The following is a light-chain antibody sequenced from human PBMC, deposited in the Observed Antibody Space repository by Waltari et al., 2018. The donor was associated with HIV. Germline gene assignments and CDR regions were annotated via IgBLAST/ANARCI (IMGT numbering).Light chain of an antibody. J-gene: IGLJ1*01. Sequence: QAGLTQPPSVSKGLRQTATLTCTGNSNNVGNQGAAWLQQHQGHPPKLLSYTNNNRPPGISERLSASRSGNTASLTITGLQPEDEADYYCSAWDDSLSGYVFGTGTKVTVL. V-gene: IGLV10-54*01. CDR1: SNNVGNQG. CDR2: TNN. CDR3: SAWDDSLSGYV.